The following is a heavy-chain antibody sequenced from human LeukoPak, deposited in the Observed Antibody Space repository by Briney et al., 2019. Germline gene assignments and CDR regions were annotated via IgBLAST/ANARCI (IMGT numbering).Heavy chain of an antibody. CDR3: ARHAPGERRGYSYGPVDY. Sequence: PSETLSLTCTVSGGSISSSSYYWGWIRQPPGKGLEWIGSIYYSGSTYYNPSLKSRVTISVDTSKNQFSLKLSSVTAADTAVYYCARHAPGERRGYSYGPVDYWGQGTLVTVSS. CDR2: IYYSGST. J-gene: IGHJ4*02. V-gene: IGHV4-39*01. CDR1: GGSISSSSYY. D-gene: IGHD5-18*01.